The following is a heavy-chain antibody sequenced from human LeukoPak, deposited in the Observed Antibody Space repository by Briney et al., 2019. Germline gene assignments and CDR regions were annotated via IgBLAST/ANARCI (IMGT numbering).Heavy chain of an antibody. D-gene: IGHD6-6*01. CDR1: GGSISSSSYY. CDR2: IYYSGST. J-gene: IGHJ5*02. Sequence: PSETLSLTCTVSGGSISSSSYYWGWIRQPPGKGLEWIGSIYYSGSTYYNPSLKSRVTISVDTSKNQFSLKLSSVTAADTAVYYCARLCPSELVRSSFDPWGQGTLVTVSS. V-gene: IGHV4-39*01. CDR3: ARLCPSELVRSSFDP.